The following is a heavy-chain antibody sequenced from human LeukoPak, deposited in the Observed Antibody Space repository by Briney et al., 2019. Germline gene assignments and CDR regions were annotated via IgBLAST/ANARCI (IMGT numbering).Heavy chain of an antibody. CDR2: IYTSGST. CDR3: ARDLLDYYDSSGYPD. J-gene: IGHJ4*02. Sequence: PSETLSLTCTVSGGSISSYYWSWLRQPAGKGLEWIGRIYTSGSTNYNPSLKSRVTMSVDTSKNQFSLKLSSVTAADTAVYYCARDLLDYYDSSGYPDWGQGTLVTVSS. CDR1: GGSISSYY. V-gene: IGHV4-4*07. D-gene: IGHD3-22*01.